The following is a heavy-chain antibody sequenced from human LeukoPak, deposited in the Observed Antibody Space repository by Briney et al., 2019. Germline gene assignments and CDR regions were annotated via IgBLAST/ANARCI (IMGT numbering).Heavy chain of an antibody. V-gene: IGHV3-21*01. CDR2: ISSSSSYI. D-gene: IGHD5-18*01. J-gene: IGHJ4*02. CDR1: GFTFSSYS. Sequence: AGGSLRLSCAASGFTFSSYSMNWVRQAPGKGLEWVSSISSSSSYIYYADSVKGRFTISRDNAKNSLYLQMNSLRAEDTAVYYCARDIDAGYSYGSFDYRGQGTLVTVSS. CDR3: ARDIDAGYSYGSFDY.